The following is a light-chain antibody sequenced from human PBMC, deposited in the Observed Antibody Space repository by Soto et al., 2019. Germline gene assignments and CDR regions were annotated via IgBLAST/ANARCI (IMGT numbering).Light chain of an antibody. Sequence: EMVMTQSPATLSVSPGERATLSRRASQSGSSNLAWYPQKPGQAPRLLIYGASTRATGIPARFSGSGSGTEFTLTITSLQSEDCAVYYCQQFKKCPWTFGQGTNVDI. J-gene: IGKJ1*01. V-gene: IGKV3-15*01. CDR1: QSGSSN. CDR2: GAS. CDR3: QQFKKCPWT.